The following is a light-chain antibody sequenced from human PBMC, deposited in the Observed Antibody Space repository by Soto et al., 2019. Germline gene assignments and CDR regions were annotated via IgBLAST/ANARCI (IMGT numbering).Light chain of an antibody. Sequence: QSALTQPASASGSPGQSITISCTGTSSDVGCYNYVSWYQQHPGKAPKLMIYEVSKRPSGVPRRFSGSKSGNTASPTVSGLEAEDADDYYCRSYGSSTNVVFGGGTKLTVL. CDR2: EVS. CDR3: RSYGSSTNVV. CDR1: SSDVGCYNY. V-gene: IGLV2-8*01. J-gene: IGLJ2*01.